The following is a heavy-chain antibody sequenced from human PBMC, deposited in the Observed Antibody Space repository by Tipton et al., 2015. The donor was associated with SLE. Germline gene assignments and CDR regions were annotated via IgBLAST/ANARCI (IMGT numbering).Heavy chain of an antibody. V-gene: IGHV1-3*01. CDR3: ARSPYFYDSSGYAAGYFQH. D-gene: IGHD3-22*01. Sequence: QSGAEVKKPGASVKVSCKASGYTFTSYGFSWVRQAPGQRLEWMGWINAGNGNTRYSQKFQGRVTITRDTSASTAYMELSSLGSEDTAVYYCARSPYFYDSSGYAAGYFQHWGQGTLVTVSS. CDR2: INAGNGNT. J-gene: IGHJ1*01. CDR1: GYTFTSYG.